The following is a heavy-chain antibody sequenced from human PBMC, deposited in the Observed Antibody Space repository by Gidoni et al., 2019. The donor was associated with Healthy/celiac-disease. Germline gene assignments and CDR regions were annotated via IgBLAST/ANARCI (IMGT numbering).Heavy chain of an antibody. D-gene: IGHD6-19*01. J-gene: IGHJ6*03. CDR3: AGGGSSGWYYYYYYMDV. CDR2: IYYSGST. Sequence: QLQLQESGPGLVKPSETLSLTCTVSGGSISSSSYYWGWIRPPPGKGLEWIGRIYYSGSTYYNPSLKSRVTISVDTSKNQFSLKLSSVTAADTPVYYCAGGGSSGWYYYYYYMDVWGKGTTVTVSS. CDR1: GGSISSSSYY. V-gene: IGHV4-39*01.